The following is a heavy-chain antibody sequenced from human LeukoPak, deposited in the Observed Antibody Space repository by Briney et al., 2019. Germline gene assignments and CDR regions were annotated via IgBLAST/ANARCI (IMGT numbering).Heavy chain of an antibody. V-gene: IGHV3-48*03. CDR3: ARPPTFGRGGYPFDY. J-gene: IGHJ4*02. CDR1: GFTFSSYE. Sequence: PGGSLRLSCAASGFTFSSYEMNWVCQAPGKGLEWLSYISSSGTTIFYADSVKGRFSISRDNARNSLSLQMNSLRAEDTAVYYCARPPTFGRGGYPFDYWGQGTQVTVSS. D-gene: IGHD2-15*01. CDR2: ISSSGTTI.